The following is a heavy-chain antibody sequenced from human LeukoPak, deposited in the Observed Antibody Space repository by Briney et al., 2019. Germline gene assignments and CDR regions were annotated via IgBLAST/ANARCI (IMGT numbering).Heavy chain of an antibody. CDR2: VHLSGRT. J-gene: IGHJ4*02. CDR3: AGVGELGGCY. V-gene: IGHV4-4*02. Sequence: SGTLSLTCGVSGGSISSTNWWTWVRQPPGEGLEWIGEVHLSGRTNYNPSLESRVTMSVDMSENHISLKLSSVTAAATAVYYCAGVGELGGCYWGQGTPVTVSS. CDR1: GGSISSTNW. D-gene: IGHD3-10*01.